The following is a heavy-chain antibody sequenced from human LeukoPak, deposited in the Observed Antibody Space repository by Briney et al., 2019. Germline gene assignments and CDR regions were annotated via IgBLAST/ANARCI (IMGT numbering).Heavy chain of an antibody. CDR2: ISGSGGST. CDR3: AKDVFELYDIYDH. CDR1: GFTFSNYA. J-gene: IGHJ4*02. V-gene: IGHV3-23*01. D-gene: IGHD3-9*01. Sequence: PGGSLRLSCTASGFTFSNYAMTWVRQAPGKGVEWVSAISGSGGSTFNADSVKGRFTISRDNSKNTLYLQMSSLRAEDTAIYYCAKDVFELYDIYDHWGQGTLVTVSS.